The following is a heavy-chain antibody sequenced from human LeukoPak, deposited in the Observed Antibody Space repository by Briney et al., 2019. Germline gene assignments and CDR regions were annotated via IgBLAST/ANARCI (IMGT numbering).Heavy chain of an antibody. J-gene: IGHJ6*03. CDR3: ARVVVPAAITNYYYYYMDV. V-gene: IGHV3-48*01. CDR1: GFTFSSYG. Sequence: GGSLRLSCAASGFTFSSYGMSWVRQAPGKGLEWVSAISSSSSTIYYADSVKGRFTISRDNAKNSLYLQMNSLRAEDTAVYYCARVVVPAAITNYYYYYMDVWGKGTTVTVSS. CDR2: ISSSSSTI. D-gene: IGHD2-2*01.